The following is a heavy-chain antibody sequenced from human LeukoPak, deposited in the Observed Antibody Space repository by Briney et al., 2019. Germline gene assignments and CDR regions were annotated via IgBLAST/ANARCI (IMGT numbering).Heavy chain of an antibody. Sequence: SETLSLTCTVSGGSISSHYWSWIRQPPGKGLEWIRYISYSGSTNYNPSFKGRVAISVDRSKNQFSLRLSSVTAADTAVYYCARVGASNGVDYWGQGTLVTVSS. D-gene: IGHD2-8*01. J-gene: IGHJ4*02. V-gene: IGHV4-59*11. CDR2: ISYSGST. CDR1: GGSISSHY. CDR3: ARVGASNGVDY.